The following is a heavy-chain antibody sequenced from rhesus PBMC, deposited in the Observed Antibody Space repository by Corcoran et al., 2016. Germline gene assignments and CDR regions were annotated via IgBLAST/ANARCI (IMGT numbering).Heavy chain of an antibody. CDR1: GGSLSRSNW. CDR2: ISGRSGST. J-gene: IGHJ4*01. D-gene: IGHD5-24*01. Sequence: QLQLQESGPGLVKPSETLSLTCAVSGGSLSRSNWWSWIRRPPGKGLEWIGYISGRSGSTYYNPSLKSRVTISTDTAKNQFSLKLSSVTAADTAVYYCARRKYSGYSYYWGQGVLVTVSS. CDR3: ARRKYSGYSYY. V-gene: IGHV4-65*01.